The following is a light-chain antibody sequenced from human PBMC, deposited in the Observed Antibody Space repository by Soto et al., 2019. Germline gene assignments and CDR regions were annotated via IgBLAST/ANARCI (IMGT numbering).Light chain of an antibody. CDR2: DAS. J-gene: IGKJ4*01. CDR1: QYVNIY. Sequence: EIVLTQSPATVSLSPGERVTLSCRASQYVNIYLAWYQQKPGQAPRLLIYDASIRATGVTARFSGSGSGTDFTLTISSLESEDFAVYYCQQRANWPLTFGGGTKVEIK. V-gene: IGKV3-11*01. CDR3: QQRANWPLT.